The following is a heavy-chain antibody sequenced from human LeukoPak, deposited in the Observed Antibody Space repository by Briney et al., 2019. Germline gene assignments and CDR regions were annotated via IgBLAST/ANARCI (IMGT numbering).Heavy chain of an antibody. V-gene: IGHV4-59*08. CDR1: GGSISSYC. J-gene: IGHJ3*02. CDR3: ARLVGATTPLDI. CDR2: IHYSGST. Sequence: SETLSLTCTVSGGSISSYCWSWIRQPPGKGLEWIGYIHYSGSTNYNPSLKSRVTISVDTSKNQFSLKLSSVNAADTAVYYCARLVGATTPLDIWGQGTMVTVSS. D-gene: IGHD1-26*01.